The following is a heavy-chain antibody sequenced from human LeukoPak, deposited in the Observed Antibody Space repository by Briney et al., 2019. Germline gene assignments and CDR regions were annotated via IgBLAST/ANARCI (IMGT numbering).Heavy chain of an antibody. CDR2: ISGDST. V-gene: IGHV3-43*02. D-gene: IGHD1-26*01. CDR3: AKSRATGFDY. Sequence: GGSLRLSCAASGFSFAYYAMHWVRQAPGKGLEWVSLISGDSTYYADSVKGRFTISRDNSKNSLYLQMNSLRTEDTALYYCAKSRATGFDYWGQGTLVTVSS. CDR1: GFSFAYYA. J-gene: IGHJ4*02.